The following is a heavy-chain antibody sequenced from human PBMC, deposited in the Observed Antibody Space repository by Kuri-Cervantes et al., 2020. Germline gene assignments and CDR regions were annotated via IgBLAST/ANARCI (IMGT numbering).Heavy chain of an antibody. Sequence: ESLKISCTVSSYSISSGSYWAWIRQSPGKGLQWIGSMYHSGSTYHTPSLKGRVTIAGDASKNQFSLRLSSVTAADTAVYYCAREVRVYLSEGYYYYGMDVWGQGTTVTVSS. D-gene: IGHD3-10*01. J-gene: IGHJ6*02. CDR1: SYSISSGSY. V-gene: IGHV4-38-2*02. CDR2: MYHSGST. CDR3: AREVRVYLSEGYYYYGMDV.